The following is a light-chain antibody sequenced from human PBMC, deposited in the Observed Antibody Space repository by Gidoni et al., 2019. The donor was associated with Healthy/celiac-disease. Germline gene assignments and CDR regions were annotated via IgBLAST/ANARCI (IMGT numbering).Light chain of an antibody. Sequence: DIVMTQSPDSLTVSLGERATINCKSSQSVLYRPNGRNFLAWYQQKPGHPPKLLISWASSRESGVSDRFSGSGSGTDFTLTINNVQAEDVAVYFCQHYYSIPLTFXGXTKVEIK. V-gene: IGKV4-1*01. CDR1: QSVLYRPNGRNF. CDR3: QHYYSIPLT. J-gene: IGKJ4*01. CDR2: WAS.